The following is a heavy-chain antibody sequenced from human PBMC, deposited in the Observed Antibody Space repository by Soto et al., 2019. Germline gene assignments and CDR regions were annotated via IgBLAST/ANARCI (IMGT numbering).Heavy chain of an antibody. CDR1: GFTFSDYY. J-gene: IGHJ3*02. CDR2: ISSSGSTI. CDR3: ARDLDYGGEKAFDI. Sequence: GVSLRLSCAASGFTFSDYYMSWIRQAPGKGLEGVSYISSSGSTIYYADSVKGRFTICRDNAKNSLYLQMNRLRAEDTAVYCCARDLDYGGEKAFDIWGQGTMVTVSS. D-gene: IGHD4-17*01. V-gene: IGHV3-11*01.